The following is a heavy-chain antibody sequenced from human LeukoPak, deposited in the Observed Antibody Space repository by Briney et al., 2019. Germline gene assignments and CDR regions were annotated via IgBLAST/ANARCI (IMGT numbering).Heavy chain of an antibody. D-gene: IGHD6-19*01. V-gene: IGHV4-59*01. CDR2: IYYSGST. J-gene: IGHJ6*01. Sequence: SETLSLTCTVSGGSISSYYWSWIRHPPGDGMEWNGYIYYSGSTNYNRSLKREVTISVDTSKDHFYLKLSYVAAADTAGYYCAIVSRWLVAGYYGM. CDR3: AIVSRWLVAGYYGM. CDR1: GGSISSYY.